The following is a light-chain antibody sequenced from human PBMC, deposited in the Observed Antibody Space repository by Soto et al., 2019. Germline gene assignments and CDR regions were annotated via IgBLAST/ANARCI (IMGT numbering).Light chain of an antibody. CDR1: QSISDW. V-gene: IGKV1-5*03. J-gene: IGKJ1*01. CDR3: QHYNDYPWS. Sequence: DTQMTQSPSTLSASVGDRVTITCRASQSISDWLAWYQQKPGKAPKLLIYKASRLQSGVPSRFSGSGSGTELTLIISGLQAEDFATYYCQHYNDYPWSFGQGTKVDIK. CDR2: KAS.